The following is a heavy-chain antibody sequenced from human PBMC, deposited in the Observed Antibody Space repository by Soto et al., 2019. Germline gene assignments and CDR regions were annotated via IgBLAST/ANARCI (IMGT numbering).Heavy chain of an antibody. CDR1: GGTLSDHG. D-gene: IGHD3-10*01. Sequence: QVQLEQSGAEVKKPGSSVKISCKASGGTLSDHGVSWLRQAPGQGLGWVGGTIPVFNTANYAPKFQGRVTIAADNSTNIAYMELGSLRSDDTAFYYCARGVYGSGNYYTGPSAFDIWGQGTLVIVSS. V-gene: IGHV1-69*06. CDR3: ARGVYGSGNYYTGPSAFDI. J-gene: IGHJ3*02. CDR2: TIPVFNTA.